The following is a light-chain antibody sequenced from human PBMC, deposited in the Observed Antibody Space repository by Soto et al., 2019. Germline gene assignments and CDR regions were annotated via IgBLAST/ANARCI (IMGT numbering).Light chain of an antibody. Sequence: EIVLTQSPGTLSLSPGERATLSCRASQSVSSSHLAWYQQKPGQAPRLLIYGASSRATGIPDRFSGSGSGTDFTLTISCLQSEDFATYYCQQYYSFPLTFGGGTKVDIK. CDR1: QSVSSSH. V-gene: IGKV3-20*01. CDR2: GAS. J-gene: IGKJ4*01. CDR3: QQYYSFPLT.